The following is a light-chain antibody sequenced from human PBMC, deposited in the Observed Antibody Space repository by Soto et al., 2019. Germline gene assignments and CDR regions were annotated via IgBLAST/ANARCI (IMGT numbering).Light chain of an antibody. CDR2: DVT. Sequence: QSALTQPRSVSGSPGQSVTISCTGTSSDVGGYNYVSWYQQHPGKAPKLMIYDVTQRPSGVPDRFSGPKSGNTASLTISGLQAEDEADYYCCSYAGSYTRVFGGGTKLTVL. V-gene: IGLV2-11*01. J-gene: IGLJ3*02. CDR3: CSYAGSYTRV. CDR1: SSDVGGYNY.